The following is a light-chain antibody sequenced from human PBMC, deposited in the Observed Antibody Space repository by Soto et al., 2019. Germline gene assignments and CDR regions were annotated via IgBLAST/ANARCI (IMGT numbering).Light chain of an antibody. J-gene: IGLJ1*01. Sequence: QSVLTQPASSYGSAGQSVTISCTGTSSDVGGYNYVSWYQQHPGKAPKLMIYEVSKRPSGVPDRFSGSKSGNTASLTVSGLQAEHEADYYCSSYEGSNNYVFGTGTKVTVL. CDR1: SSDVGGYNY. V-gene: IGLV2-8*01. CDR2: EVS. CDR3: SSYEGSNNYV.